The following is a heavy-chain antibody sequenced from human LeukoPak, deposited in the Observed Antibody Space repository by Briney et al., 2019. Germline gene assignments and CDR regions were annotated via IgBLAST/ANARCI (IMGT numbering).Heavy chain of an antibody. D-gene: IGHD6-19*01. CDR3: ARDRHSSPLGNAFDI. CDR1: GYSISSGYY. CDR2: IYHSGST. Sequence: PSETLSLTCTVSGYSISSGYYWGWIRQPPGKGLEWIGSIYHSGSTNYNPSLKSRVTISVDKSKNQFSLKLSSVTAADTAVYYCARDRHSSPLGNAFDIWGQGTMVTVSS. V-gene: IGHV4-38-2*02. J-gene: IGHJ3*02.